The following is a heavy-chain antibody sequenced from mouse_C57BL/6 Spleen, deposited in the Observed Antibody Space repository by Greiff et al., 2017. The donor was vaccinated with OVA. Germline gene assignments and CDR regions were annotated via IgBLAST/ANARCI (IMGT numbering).Heavy chain of an antibody. Sequence: QVQLQQPGAELVKPGASVKLSCKASGYTFTSYWMPWVKQRPGRGLEWIGRIDPNSGGTKYNEKFKSKATLTVDKPSSTAYMQLSSLTSEDSAVYYCARSMDDCTTGGYAMDYWGQGTSVTVSS. D-gene: IGHD1-1*01. CDR1: GYTFTSYW. V-gene: IGHV1-72*01. CDR3: ARSMDDCTTGGYAMDY. CDR2: IDPNSGGT. J-gene: IGHJ4*01.